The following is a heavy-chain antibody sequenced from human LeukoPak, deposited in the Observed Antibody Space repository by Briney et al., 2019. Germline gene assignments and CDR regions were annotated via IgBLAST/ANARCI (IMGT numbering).Heavy chain of an antibody. D-gene: IGHD6-19*01. CDR1: GFTFDDYA. CDR2: ISGDGNNI. CDR3: AKGADPLTWRMMTVAGTRFDF. Sequence: GGSLRLXCAVSGFTFDDYAMHWGRQAPGKGLEWVSLISGDGNNIYYAGSVKGRFTISRDNRKKSLYLQMNRLRTEDTAFYYCAKGADPLTWRMMTVAGTRFDFWGQGTLVTVSS. V-gene: IGHV3-43*02. J-gene: IGHJ4*02.